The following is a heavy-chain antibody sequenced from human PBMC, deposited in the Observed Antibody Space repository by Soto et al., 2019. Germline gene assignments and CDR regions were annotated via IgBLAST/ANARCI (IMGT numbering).Heavy chain of an antibody. CDR1: GFTVSSSY. V-gene: IGHV3-66*01. Sequence: EVQLVESGGGLVQPGGSLRLSCAASGFTVSSSYMSWGRQAPGKGLVWASVIYSGGTTYYVDSVKGRLTISRDNLMIYYDGQRNTRTAEDSAVYNCANTTTANTGRVEASDQYDYYAKVVWGQGTKVTVSS. J-gene: IGHJ6*02. D-gene: IGHD1-1*01. CDR2: IYSGGTT. CDR3: ANTTTANTGRVEASDQYDYYAKVV.